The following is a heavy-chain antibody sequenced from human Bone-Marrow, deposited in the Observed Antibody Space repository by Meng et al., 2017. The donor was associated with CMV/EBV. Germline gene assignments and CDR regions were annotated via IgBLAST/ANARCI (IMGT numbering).Heavy chain of an antibody. D-gene: IGHD5-12*01. CDR1: GFTFSSYA. V-gene: IGHV3-21*01. Sequence: GESLKISCAASGFTFSSYAMSWVRQAPGKGLEWVSSISGSNSHIYYADSVKGRFTISRDNAKNSLHLQMSSLRAEDTAMYYCARGLGDSGSDNYFDYWGQGILVTVSS. CDR3: ARGLGDSGSDNYFDY. CDR2: ISGSNSHI. J-gene: IGHJ4*02.